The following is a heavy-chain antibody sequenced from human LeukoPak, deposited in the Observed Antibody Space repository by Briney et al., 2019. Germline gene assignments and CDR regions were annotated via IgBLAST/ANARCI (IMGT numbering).Heavy chain of an antibody. CDR3: ARVTVSSSEVIFDY. V-gene: IGHV3-74*01. CDR2: INSDGSTI. D-gene: IGHD1-20*01. Sequence: PGGSLRLSCAASGFTFSTYWMHWVRQAPGKGLVWVSRINSDGSTITYGDSVKGRFTISRDNAKNTLYLQMNSLGAEDTAVYYCARVTVSSSEVIFDYWGQGSLVTVSS. CDR1: GFTFSTYW. J-gene: IGHJ4*02.